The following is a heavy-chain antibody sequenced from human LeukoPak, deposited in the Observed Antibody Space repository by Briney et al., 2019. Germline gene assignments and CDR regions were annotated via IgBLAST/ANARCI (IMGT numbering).Heavy chain of an antibody. Sequence: PGGSLRLSCAASGFTFSSYDMSWVRQAPGKGLEWVSAISGSGVSTYYADSVKGRFTISRDNSKTTPSLQMNIRRAEDPAVYYCEKAASYSRGWFGPDYFDYWGQGTLVTVSS. J-gene: IGHJ4*02. CDR2: ISGSGVST. CDR3: EKAASYSRGWFGPDYFDY. D-gene: IGHD6-19*01. V-gene: IGHV3-23*01. CDR1: GFTFSSYD.